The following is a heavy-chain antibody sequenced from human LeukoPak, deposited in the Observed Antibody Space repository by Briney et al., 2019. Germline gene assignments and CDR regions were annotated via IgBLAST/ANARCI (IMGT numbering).Heavy chain of an antibody. Sequence: GGSLRLSCAASGFTVSSNYMNWVRQAPGKGLEWVSVIYSGGSTYYADSVRGRFTNSRDSSKNTLYLQMNILRAEDTAVYYCGREGATTSFDYWGQGTLVTVSS. CDR2: IYSGGST. V-gene: IGHV3-53*01. CDR1: GFTVSSNY. J-gene: IGHJ4*02. D-gene: IGHD1-26*01. CDR3: GREGATTSFDY.